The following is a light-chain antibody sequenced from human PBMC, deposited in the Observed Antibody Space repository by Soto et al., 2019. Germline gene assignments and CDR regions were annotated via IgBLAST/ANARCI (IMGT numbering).Light chain of an antibody. CDR1: QDVSNY. V-gene: IGKV1-33*01. Sequence: DIPMTQSPSSLSASVGARVPITCQASQDVSNYLNWYQQKLGKAPKLLIYDASNLETGVPSRFSGSGSGTYFSFTISSLQPEDFATYYCQQYSNLITFGQGTRLEIK. CDR2: DAS. J-gene: IGKJ5*01. CDR3: QQYSNLIT.